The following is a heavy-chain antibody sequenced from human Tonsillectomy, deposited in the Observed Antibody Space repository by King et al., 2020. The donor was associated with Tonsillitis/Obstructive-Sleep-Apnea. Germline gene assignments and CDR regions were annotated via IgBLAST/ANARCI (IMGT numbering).Heavy chain of an antibody. D-gene: IGHD2-2*01. CDR2: ISSSSSTI. V-gene: IGHV3-48*02. CDR3: ASYRVPLPGALSSFAS. Sequence: VQLVESGGGLVQPGGSLRLSCAASGFTFSSYSMNWVRQAPGKGLEWVSYISSSSSTIYYADSVKGRFTISRDNAKNSLYLQMNSLRDEDTAVYYCASYRVPLPGALSSFASWGQGPLVTVS. CDR1: GFTFSSYS. J-gene: IGHJ4*02.